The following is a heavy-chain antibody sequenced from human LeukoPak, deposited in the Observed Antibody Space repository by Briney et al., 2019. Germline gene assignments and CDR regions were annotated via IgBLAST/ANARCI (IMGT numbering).Heavy chain of an antibody. CDR1: GYTFTGYY. D-gene: IGHD6-19*01. J-gene: IGHJ4*02. V-gene: IGHV1-2*06. Sequence: ASVKVSCKASGYTFTGYYMHWVRQAPGQGLEWMGRINPNSGGTNYAQKFQGRVTMTRDTSISTAYMELSRLRSDDTAVYYCHSSGWKRGYYSDYWGQGTLVTVSS. CDR2: INPNSGGT. CDR3: HSSGWKRGYYSDY.